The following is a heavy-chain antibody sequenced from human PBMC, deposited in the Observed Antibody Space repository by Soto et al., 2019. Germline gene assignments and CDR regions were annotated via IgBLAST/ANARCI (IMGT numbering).Heavy chain of an antibody. J-gene: IGHJ6*02. CDR1: GGSISSSNW. CDR2: IYHSGST. CDR3: ARAYTCPQWLVRRHYYGMDV. V-gene: IGHV4-4*02. Sequence: QVQLQESGPGLVKPSGTLSLTCAVSGGSISSSNWWSWVRQPPGKGLEWIGEIYHSGSTNYNTSLKSRVTMSVEKSKNQFSLKLGSVTAADTAVYYCARAYTCPQWLVRRHYYGMDVWGQGTTVTVSS. D-gene: IGHD6-19*01.